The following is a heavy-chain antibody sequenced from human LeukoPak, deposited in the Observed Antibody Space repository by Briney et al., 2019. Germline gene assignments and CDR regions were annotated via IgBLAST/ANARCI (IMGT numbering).Heavy chain of an antibody. D-gene: IGHD3-10*01. CDR3: ARAGYGSGSYWLDY. Sequence: SETLSLTCTVSGGSISSYYWSWIRQPPGKGLEWIGYIYYSGSTNYNPSLKSRVTISVDTSKNQFSLKLSSVTAADAAVYYCARAGYGSGSYWLDYWGQGTLVTVSS. V-gene: IGHV4-59*01. CDR2: IYYSGST. J-gene: IGHJ4*02. CDR1: GGSISSYY.